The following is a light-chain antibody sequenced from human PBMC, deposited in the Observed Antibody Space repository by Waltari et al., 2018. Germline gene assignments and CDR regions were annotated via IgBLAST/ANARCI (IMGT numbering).Light chain of an antibody. V-gene: IGLV2-23*02. CDR2: DVS. CDR1: SIDSGRYDI. CDR3: CSYAGNYVWV. Sequence: QSALTQPAAVSGSPVQSVTISCTGASIDSGRYDIVSCYQQHPGNAPKLVISDVSKRPSGVSDRFSGSKSGDTASLTISGLQFEDEADYYCCSYAGNYVWVFGGGTRLTVL. J-gene: IGLJ3*02.